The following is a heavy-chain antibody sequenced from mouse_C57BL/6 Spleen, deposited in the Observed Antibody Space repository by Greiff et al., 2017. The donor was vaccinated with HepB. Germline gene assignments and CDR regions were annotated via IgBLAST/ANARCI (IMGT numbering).Heavy chain of an antibody. CDR2: INPYNGDT. V-gene: IGHV1-20*01. Sequence: VQLQQSGPELVKPGDSVKISCKASGYSFTGYFMNWVMQSHGKSLEWIGRINPYNGDTFYNQKFKCKATLTVDKSSSTAHMERRSLTSEDSAVYYCATMITREYYYFDYWGQGTTLTVSS. D-gene: IGHD2-4*01. CDR1: GYSFTGYF. J-gene: IGHJ2*01. CDR3: ATMITREYYYFDY.